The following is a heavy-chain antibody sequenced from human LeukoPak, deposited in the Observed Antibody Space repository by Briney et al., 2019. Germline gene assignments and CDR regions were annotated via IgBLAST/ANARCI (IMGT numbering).Heavy chain of an antibody. CDR2: ISSSSSYI. V-gene: IGHV3-21*06. D-gene: IGHD1-14*01. Sequence: GGSLRLSCAASGFTFSSYSMNWVRQAPGKGLEWVSSISSSSSYIYYADSVKGRFTISRDNGNNGVFLQMNSLRAEDTAIYYCARGGPDHAFDVWGQGTMVTVSS. J-gene: IGHJ3*01. CDR1: GFTFSSYS. CDR3: ARGGPDHAFDV.